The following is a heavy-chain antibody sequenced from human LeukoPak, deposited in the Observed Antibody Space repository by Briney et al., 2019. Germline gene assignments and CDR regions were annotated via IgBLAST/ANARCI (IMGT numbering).Heavy chain of an antibody. V-gene: IGHV1-2*02. D-gene: IGHD6-13*01. CDR2: INPNSGAT. CDR3: VRGGGTSWFDY. J-gene: IGHJ4*02. Sequence: GASVKVSCKVSGYTFTRYNFHWVRQAPGQGLGWMGWINPNSGATNYAQKFQGRVTLTSDTSTSTAYMEVNGLRSDDTAVYSCVRGGGTSWFDYWGQGTPVTVSS. CDR1: GYTFTRYN.